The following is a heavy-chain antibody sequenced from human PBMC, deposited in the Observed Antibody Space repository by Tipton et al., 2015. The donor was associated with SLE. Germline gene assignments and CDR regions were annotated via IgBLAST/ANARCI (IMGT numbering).Heavy chain of an antibody. CDR2: FYYGNST. Sequence: TLSLTCTVSGGSISSSSFYWGWIRQPPGKGLEWMGSFYYGNSTFYNPSLKSRGTISVDTSTNRHSLQLSSVTAADTALYYCARLISAYVCNFDYWGQGTLVTVSS. J-gene: IGHJ4*02. CDR1: GGSISSSSFY. CDR3: ARLISAYVCNFDY. D-gene: IGHD3-16*01. V-gene: IGHV4-39*07.